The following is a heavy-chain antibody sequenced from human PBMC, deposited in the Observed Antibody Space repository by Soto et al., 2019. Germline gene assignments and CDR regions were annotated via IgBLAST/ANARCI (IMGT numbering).Heavy chain of an antibody. CDR2: IRQDGSEK. V-gene: IGHV3-7*03. CDR3: ARSGYSYGYSFDWFDP. Sequence: GGSLRLSCAASGFTFSSYWMSWVRQAPGKGLEWVANIRQDGSEKYYVDSVKGRFAISRDNAKNSLYLQMNSLRAEDTAVYYCARSGYSYGYSFDWFDPWGQGTLVTVSS. CDR1: GFTFSSYW. D-gene: IGHD5-18*01. J-gene: IGHJ5*02.